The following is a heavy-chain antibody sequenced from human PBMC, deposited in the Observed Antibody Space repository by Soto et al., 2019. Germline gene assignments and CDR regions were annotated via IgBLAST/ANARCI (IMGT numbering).Heavy chain of an antibody. J-gene: IGHJ6*02. Sequence: QVQLVQSGAELKKPGASVSLSCKASGFTFNTYYINWVRQSPGEGLQWMGIINPSNGFTSYAQKFQDRVTMTADTSTKTGYMELSSLRSEDTAVYFCARDWPDTYCGGDCPLGYYYHGMDVWGQGTAVTVSS. V-gene: IGHV1-46*02. CDR1: GFTFNTYY. D-gene: IGHD2-21*02. CDR2: INPSNGFT. CDR3: ARDWPDTYCGGDCPLGYYYHGMDV.